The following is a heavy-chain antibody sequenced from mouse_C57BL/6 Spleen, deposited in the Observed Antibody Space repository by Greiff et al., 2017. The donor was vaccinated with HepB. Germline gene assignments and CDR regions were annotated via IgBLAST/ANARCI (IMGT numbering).Heavy chain of an antibody. Sequence: QVQLQQPGAELVKPGASVKLSCKASGYTFTSYWMPWVKQRPGQGLEWIGMIHPNSGSTNYNEKFKSKATLTVDKSSSTAYMQLSSLTSEDSAVYYCAGSEYYGSSQWYYFDYWGQGTTLTVSS. CDR3: AGSEYYGSSQWYYFDY. CDR1: GYTFTSYW. V-gene: IGHV1-64*01. J-gene: IGHJ2*01. D-gene: IGHD1-1*01. CDR2: IHPNSGST.